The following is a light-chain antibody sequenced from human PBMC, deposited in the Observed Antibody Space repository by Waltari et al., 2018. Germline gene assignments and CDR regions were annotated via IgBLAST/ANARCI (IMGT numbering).Light chain of an antibody. V-gene: IGLV3-19*01. Sequence: SSELTQDPAVSVALGQTVRITCQGDSLRRYYASRYQQRPGQAPFLVLYGHDNRPSGIPDRFSGSTSGNTASLTITRAQAEDAGVYYCLSRDSSSTRVFGGGTTLTV. J-gene: IGLJ3*02. CDR2: GHD. CDR1: SLRRYY. CDR3: LSRDSSSTRV.